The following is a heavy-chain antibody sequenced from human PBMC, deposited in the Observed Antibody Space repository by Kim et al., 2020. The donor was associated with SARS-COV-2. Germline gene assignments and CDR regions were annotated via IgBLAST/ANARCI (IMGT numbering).Heavy chain of an antibody. CDR1: GFTFSSYA. J-gene: IGHJ4*02. D-gene: IGHD6-19*01. Sequence: GGSLRLSCAASGFTFSSYAMSWVRQAPGKGLEWVSALSGSGGSTYYADSVKGRFTISRDNSKNTLYLQMNSLRVEDTAVYYCAKAESYSSGWYSYWGQGTLVTVST. CDR3: AKAESYSSGWYSY. V-gene: IGHV3-23*01. CDR2: LSGSGGST.